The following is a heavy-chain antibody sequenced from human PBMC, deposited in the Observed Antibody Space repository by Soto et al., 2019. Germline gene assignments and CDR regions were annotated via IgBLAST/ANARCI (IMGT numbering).Heavy chain of an antibody. CDR2: ISSSSSYT. D-gene: IGHD4-17*01. Sequence: PGGSLRLSCAASGFTFSDYYMSWIRQAPGKGLEWVSYISSSSSYTNYADSVKGRFTISRDNAKNSLYLQMNSLRVEDTAVYYCARLNTRVTTWTEYYYYYYGMDVWGQGTTVTVSS. V-gene: IGHV3-11*06. CDR1: GFTFSDYY. J-gene: IGHJ6*02. CDR3: ARLNTRVTTWTEYYYYYYGMDV.